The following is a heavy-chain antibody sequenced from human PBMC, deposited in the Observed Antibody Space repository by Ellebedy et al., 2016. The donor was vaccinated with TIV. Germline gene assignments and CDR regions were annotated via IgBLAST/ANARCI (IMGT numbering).Heavy chain of an antibody. Sequence: SETLSLTCTVSGGSISSSTDYWGWVRQPPGKGLEWIGNIYYSGSTYYNPSLKSRVTVSVDPSKNQFSLKLSSVTAADTAMYYCVSGSGPPKYWGQGTLVTVPS. D-gene: IGHD6-19*01. CDR1: GGSISSSTDY. V-gene: IGHV4-39*07. CDR2: IYYSGST. CDR3: VSGSGPPKY. J-gene: IGHJ4*02.